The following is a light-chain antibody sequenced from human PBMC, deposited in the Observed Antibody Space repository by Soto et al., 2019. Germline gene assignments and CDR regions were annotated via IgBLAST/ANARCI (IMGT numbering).Light chain of an antibody. CDR2: EVS. V-gene: IGLV2-14*01. CDR1: SADIGSHDY. CDR3: NSYTTTSALV. Sequence: SVLTQLASVSGSPGQSITISCTGSSADIGSHDYVSWYQQHPGKVPKLIIYEVSKRPSGASDRFSGSKSGNAAYLSISGLQPEDEADYYCNSYTTTSALVFGTGTKVTVL. J-gene: IGLJ1*01.